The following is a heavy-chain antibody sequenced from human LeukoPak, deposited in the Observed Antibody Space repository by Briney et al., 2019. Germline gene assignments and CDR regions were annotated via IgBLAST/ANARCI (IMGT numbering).Heavy chain of an antibody. CDR2: ISYSGST. J-gene: IGHJ4*02. V-gene: IGHV4-59*08. CDR3: ARRGRAAGKYGGYEYCYFDY. CDR1: GGSISNYY. Sequence: SETLSLTCTVSGGSISNYYWSWVRQTPGKGLEWIGYISYSGSTTNNPPLESRVTISVDTSKNRFSLKLSSVTAADTAVDYCARRGRAAGKYGGYEYCYFDYWGQGTLVTVSS. D-gene: IGHD5-12*01.